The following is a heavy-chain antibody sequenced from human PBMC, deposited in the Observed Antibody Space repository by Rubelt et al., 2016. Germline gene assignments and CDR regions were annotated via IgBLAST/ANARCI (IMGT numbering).Heavy chain of an antibody. CDR3: ARGGRYYGSGSYQRHNWFDP. J-gene: IGHJ5*02. CDR2: INHSGST. CDR1: GGSFSGYY. V-gene: IGHV4-34*01. Sequence: QVQLQQWGAGLLKPSETLSLTCAVYGGSFSGYYWSWIRQPPGKGLEWIGEINHSGSTNYNPSLKSRVTISVDTSKNQFSLKRSSATAADTAVYYWARGGRYYGSGSYQRHNWFDPWGQGTLVTVSS. D-gene: IGHD3-10*01.